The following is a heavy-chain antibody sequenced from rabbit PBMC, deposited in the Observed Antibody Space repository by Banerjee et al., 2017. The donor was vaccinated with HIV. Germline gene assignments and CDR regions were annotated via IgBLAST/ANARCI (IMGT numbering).Heavy chain of an antibody. J-gene: IGHJ6*01. D-gene: IGHD1-1*01. CDR2: IDAGSSGFT. V-gene: IGHV1S40*01. CDR3: ARDTSSSFSSYGMDL. Sequence: TASGFSFSSSSYMCWVRQAPGKGLEWIACIDAGSSGFTYFATWAKGRFTCSKTSSTTVTLQMTRLTAADTATYFCARDTSSSFSSYGMDLWGQGTLVTVS. CDR1: GFSFSSSSY.